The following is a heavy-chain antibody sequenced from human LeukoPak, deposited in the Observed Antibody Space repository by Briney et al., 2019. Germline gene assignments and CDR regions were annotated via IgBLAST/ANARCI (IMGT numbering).Heavy chain of an antibody. CDR2: IKQDGSEK. D-gene: IGHD3-3*01. CDR3: ARGFGVVII. CDR1: GFTFSSYA. Sequence: GGSLRLSCAASGFTFSSYAMSWVRQAPGKGLEWVANIKQDGSEKYYVDSVKGRFTISRDNAKNSLYLQMNSLRAEDTAVYYCARGFGVVIIWGQGTLVTVSS. V-gene: IGHV3-7*01. J-gene: IGHJ4*02.